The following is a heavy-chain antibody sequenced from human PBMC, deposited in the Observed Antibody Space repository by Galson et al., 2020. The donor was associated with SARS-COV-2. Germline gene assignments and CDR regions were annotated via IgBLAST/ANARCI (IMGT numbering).Heavy chain of an antibody. CDR2: IYASGGAT. V-gene: IGHV1-46*01. CDR3: ARYRVAASAQVHGS. D-gene: IGHD6-13*01. J-gene: IGHJ5*02. CDR1: GYTFTSYF. Sequence: ASVKVSCKASGYTFTSYFMHWVRQAPGQGLEWMGFIYASGGATTYAQKFQGRITMTRDTSTNTVYMELSSLRSEDTAVYYCARYRVAASAQVHGSWGQGTLVTVSS.